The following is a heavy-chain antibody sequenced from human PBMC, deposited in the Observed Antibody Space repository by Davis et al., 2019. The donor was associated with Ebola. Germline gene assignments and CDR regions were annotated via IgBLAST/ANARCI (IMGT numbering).Heavy chain of an antibody. D-gene: IGHD1-26*01. Sequence: SETLSLTCAVYGGSFSGYYWSWIRQPPGKGLEWIGEINHSGSTNYNPSLKSRVTISVDTSTNQFSLNLNSVTAADTAVYYCARGVGATTGWFDPWGQGTLVIVSS. V-gene: IGHV4-34*01. CDR3: ARGVGATTGWFDP. CDR2: INHSGST. J-gene: IGHJ5*02. CDR1: GGSFSGYY.